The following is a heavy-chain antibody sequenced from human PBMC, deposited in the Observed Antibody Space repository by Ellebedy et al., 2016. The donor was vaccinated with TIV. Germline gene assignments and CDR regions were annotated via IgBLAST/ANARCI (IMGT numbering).Heavy chain of an antibody. CDR1: GFSFRSYW. CDR3: ATDGSYGDYRSPTHAFKF. CDR2: IYQDGSEK. V-gene: IGHV3-7*01. Sequence: GGSLRLSCAVSGFSFRSYWMTWVRQAPGKGLEWVANIYQDGSEKYYVDSVKGRFTISRDNAKNSLYLQMNSLGADDTAVYFCATDGSYGDYRSPTHAFKFWGQGTMVTVSS. J-gene: IGHJ3*01. D-gene: IGHD4-17*01.